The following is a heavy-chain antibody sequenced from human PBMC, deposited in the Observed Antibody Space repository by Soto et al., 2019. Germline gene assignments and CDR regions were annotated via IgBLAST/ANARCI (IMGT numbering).Heavy chain of an antibody. V-gene: IGHV4-39*01. CDR3: ARQAAAMADY. CDR1: GGSISSSSYY. D-gene: IGHD2-2*01. Sequence: SETLSLTCTVSGGSISSSSYYWGWIRQPPGKGLEWIGSIYYSGSTYYNPSLKSRVTISVDTSKNQFSLKLSSVTAADTAVYYCARQAAAMADYWGQGTLVTVSS. CDR2: IYYSGST. J-gene: IGHJ4*02.